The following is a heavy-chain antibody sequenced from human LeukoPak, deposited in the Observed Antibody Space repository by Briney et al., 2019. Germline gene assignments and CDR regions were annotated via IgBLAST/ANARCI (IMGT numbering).Heavy chain of an antibody. J-gene: IGHJ3*02. CDR1: GGSISYYY. D-gene: IGHD3-22*01. Sequence: SETLSLTCTVSGGSISYYYWSWIRQPPGKGLEWLGYISYSGSTNYNPSLKSRVTISVDTSKNQFSLKLSSVTAADTAVYYCARGADYYDSSGYQGSAFDIWGQGIMVTVSS. CDR3: ARGADYYDSSGYQGSAFDI. CDR2: ISYSGST. V-gene: IGHV4-59*01.